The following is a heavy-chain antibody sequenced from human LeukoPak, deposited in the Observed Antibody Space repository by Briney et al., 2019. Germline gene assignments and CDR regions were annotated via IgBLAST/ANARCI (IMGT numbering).Heavy chain of an antibody. CDR3: ATYIYDFWSGYSVYYFDY. Sequence: GGSLRLSCAASGFTFSSYAMSWVRQAPGKGLEWVSSISGSGGTTYYADSVKGRFTISRDNSKNTLYLQMNSLRAEDTAVYYCATYIYDFWSGYSVYYFDYWGQGTLVTVSS. CDR1: GFTFSSYA. V-gene: IGHV3-23*01. J-gene: IGHJ4*02. D-gene: IGHD3-3*01. CDR2: ISGSGGTT.